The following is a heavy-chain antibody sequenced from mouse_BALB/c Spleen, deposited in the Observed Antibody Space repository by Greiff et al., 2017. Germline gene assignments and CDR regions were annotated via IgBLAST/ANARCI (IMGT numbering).Heavy chain of an antibody. CDR2: IDPSDSYT. Sequence: QVQLQQPGAELVKPGASVKMSCKASGYTFTSYWMHWVKQRPGQGLEWIGVIDPSDSYTSYNQKFKGKATLTVDTSSSTAYMQLSSLTSEDSAVYYCTRGNGYGGFAYWGQGTLVTVSA. V-gene: IGHV1S127*01. CDR3: TRGNGYGGFAY. D-gene: IGHD1-1*01. J-gene: IGHJ3*01. CDR1: GYTFTSYW.